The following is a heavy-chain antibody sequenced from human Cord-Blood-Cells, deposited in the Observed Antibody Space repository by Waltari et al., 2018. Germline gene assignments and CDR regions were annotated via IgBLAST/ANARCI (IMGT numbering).Heavy chain of an antibody. J-gene: IGHJ3*02. CDR3: ARRARGSGSYYAFDI. CDR2: INHSGST. Sequence: QVQLQQWGAGLLKPSETLSLTCAVYGGSFSGYYWSWIRQPPGKGLEWIGEINHSGSTTDNPSLKSRVTISVDTSKNQFSLKLSSVTAADTAVYYCARRARGSGSYYAFDIWGQGTMVTVSS. CDR1: GGSFSGYY. V-gene: IGHV4-34*01. D-gene: IGHD3-10*01.